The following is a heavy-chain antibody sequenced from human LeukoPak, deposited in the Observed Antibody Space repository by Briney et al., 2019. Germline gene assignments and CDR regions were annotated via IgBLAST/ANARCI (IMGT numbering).Heavy chain of an antibody. Sequence: ASVKVSCKASGYTFTGYYMRWVQQAPGQGLEWMGWINPNSGGTNYAQKFQGRVTMTRDTSISTAYMELSRLRPDDTAVYYCARISRRKYPPDVWGKGTTVTVSS. J-gene: IGHJ6*04. V-gene: IGHV1-2*02. CDR2: INPNSGGT. CDR1: GYTFTGYY. D-gene: IGHD2-2*01. CDR3: ARISRRKYPPDV.